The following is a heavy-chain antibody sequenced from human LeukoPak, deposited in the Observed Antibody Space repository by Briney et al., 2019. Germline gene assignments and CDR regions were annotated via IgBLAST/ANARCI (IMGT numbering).Heavy chain of an antibody. D-gene: IGHD6-19*01. CDR3: ARRAHSSGWYGGDDAFDI. CDR1: GYTFTSYD. Sequence: ASVKVSCKASGYTFTSYDINWVRQATGQGLEWMGWMNPNSGNTGYAQKFQGRVTITRNTSISTAYMELSSLRSEDTAVYYCARRAHSSGWYGGDDAFDIWGQGTMVTVSS. CDR2: MNPNSGNT. V-gene: IGHV1-8*03. J-gene: IGHJ3*02.